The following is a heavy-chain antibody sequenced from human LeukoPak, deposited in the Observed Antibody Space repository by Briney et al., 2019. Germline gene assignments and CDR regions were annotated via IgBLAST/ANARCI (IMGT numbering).Heavy chain of an antibody. CDR3: ARAVDSSSSWYDWLDP. CDR2: IKPDNGDT. J-gene: IGHJ5*02. D-gene: IGHD6-13*01. CDR1: GYTFTDSY. V-gene: IGHV1-2*02. Sequence: GASVKVSCKASGYTFTDSYIHWLRQAPGQGLEWMGWIKPDNGDTNYVQKFQGRVTMTRDTSISTAYLELTKLRSDDAAVYYCARAVDSSSSWYDWLDPWGQGTLVTVSS.